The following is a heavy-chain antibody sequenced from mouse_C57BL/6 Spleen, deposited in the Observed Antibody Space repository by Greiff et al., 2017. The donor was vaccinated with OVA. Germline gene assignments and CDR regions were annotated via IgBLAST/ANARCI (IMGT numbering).Heavy chain of an antibody. CDR1: GYAFTNYL. J-gene: IGHJ2*01. Sequence: VQLQQSGAELVRPGTSVKVSCKASGYAFTNYLIEWVKQRPGQGLEWIGVIIPGSGGTNYNEKFKGKATLTADKSSSTAYMQLSSLTSEDSAVYVCARSYYSSYVRGGYWGQGTTLTVSS. D-gene: IGHD2-5*01. CDR3: ARSYYSSYVRGGY. CDR2: IIPGSGGT. V-gene: IGHV1-54*01.